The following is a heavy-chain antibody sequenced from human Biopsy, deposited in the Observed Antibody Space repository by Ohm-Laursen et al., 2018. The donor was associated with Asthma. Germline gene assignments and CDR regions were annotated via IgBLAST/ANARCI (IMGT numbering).Heavy chain of an antibody. CDR2: LSSSGSTT. V-gene: IGHV3-11*01. Sequence: SLRLCFAASGFFLSDYYMTWMRQAPGKGLEGASYLSSSGSTTYPAESVKGRFTISRDNAQKSLFLQMGSLRAEDTAIYYCARVFESSEWGPFYHFGLDVWGQGTTVAVSS. CDR1: GFFLSDYY. CDR3: ARVFESSEWGPFYHFGLDV. J-gene: IGHJ6*02. D-gene: IGHD6-25*01.